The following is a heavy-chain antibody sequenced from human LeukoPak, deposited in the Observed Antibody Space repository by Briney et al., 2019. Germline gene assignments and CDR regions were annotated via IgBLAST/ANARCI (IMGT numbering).Heavy chain of an antibody. J-gene: IGHJ5*02. Sequence: SSETLSLTCTVSGGSISSGSYYWSWIRQPAGKGLEWIGRIYTSGSTNYNPSLKSRVTISVDTSKNQFSLKLSSVTAADTAVYYCVRGRQRWFDPWGQGTLVTVSS. CDR2: IYTSGST. CDR1: GGSISSGSYY. V-gene: IGHV4-61*02. CDR3: VRGRQRWFDP.